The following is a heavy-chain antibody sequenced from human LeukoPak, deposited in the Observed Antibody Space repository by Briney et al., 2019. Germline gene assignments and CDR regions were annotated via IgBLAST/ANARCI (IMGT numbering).Heavy chain of an antibody. D-gene: IGHD6-6*01. CDR2: IIPILGIA. CDR1: GGTFSSYA. V-gene: IGHV1-69*04. J-gene: IGHJ5*02. CDR3: ASTYDHSNSWRNNWFDP. Sequence: SVKVSCKASGGTFSSYAISWVRQAPGQGLEWMGRIIPILGIANYAQKFQGRVTITADKSTSTAYMELSSLRSEDTAVYYCASTYDHSNSWRNNWFDPWGQGTLVTVSS.